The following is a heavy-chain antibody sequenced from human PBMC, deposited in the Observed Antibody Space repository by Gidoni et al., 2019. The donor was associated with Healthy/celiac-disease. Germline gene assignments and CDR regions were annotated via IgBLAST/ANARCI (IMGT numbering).Heavy chain of an antibody. CDR2: IYSGGST. J-gene: IGHJ6*02. V-gene: IGHV3-53*01. CDR3: ARDRDYYYYGMDV. CDR1: AFTVSSNY. Sequence: EVQLVESGGGLIQPGGSLRLSCAASAFTVSSNYMSWVRQAPGKGLEWVSVIYSGGSTYYADSVKGRFTISRDNSKNTLYLQMNSLRAEDTAVYYCARDRDYYYYGMDVWGQGTTVTVSS.